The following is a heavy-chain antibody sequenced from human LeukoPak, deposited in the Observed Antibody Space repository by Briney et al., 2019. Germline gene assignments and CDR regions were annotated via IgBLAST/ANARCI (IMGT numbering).Heavy chain of an antibody. D-gene: IGHD4-17*01. Sequence: GGSLRLSCAASGFTFSSYWMSWVRQAPGKGLEWVANIKRDGSEKYYVDSVKGQFTISRDNAKNSLYLQMNSLRAEDTAVYYCARAGGDYYFDYWGQGTLVTVSS. J-gene: IGHJ4*02. CDR3: ARAGGDYYFDY. CDR1: GFTFSSYW. V-gene: IGHV3-7*01. CDR2: IKRDGSEK.